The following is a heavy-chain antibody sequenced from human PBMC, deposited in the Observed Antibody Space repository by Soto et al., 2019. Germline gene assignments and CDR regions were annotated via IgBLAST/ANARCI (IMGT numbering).Heavy chain of an antibody. CDR2: MKSEIDGGTT. V-gene: IGHV3-15*01. J-gene: IGHJ4*02. CDR3: YRSINYIWIPNSCKFYLDH. Sequence: EVQLVESGGGLEKPGGSLRLSCAGSGFTFRNAWMSWVRQAPGKGLEWVCRMKSEIDGGTTDYAAPVKGRVTISRDDANYTLYLQMKSLETQHTAVYYCYRSINYIWIPNSCKFYLDHWGQGTLVTVSS. CDR1: GFTFRNAW. D-gene: IGHD3-3*01.